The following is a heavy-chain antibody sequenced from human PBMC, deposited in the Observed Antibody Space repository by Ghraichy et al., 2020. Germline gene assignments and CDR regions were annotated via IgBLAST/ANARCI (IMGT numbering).Heavy chain of an antibody. V-gene: IGHV4-59*01. Sequence: SETLSLTCTVSGGSISSYYWSWIRQPPGKGLEWIGYIYYSGSTNYNPSLKSRVTLSVDTSKNQFSLKLSSVTAADTAVYYCARGRDGYNFPYYYYYYGMDVWGQGTTVTVSS. CDR3: ARGRDGYNFPYYYYYYGMDV. D-gene: IGHD5-24*01. CDR2: IYYSGST. J-gene: IGHJ6*02. CDR1: GGSISSYY.